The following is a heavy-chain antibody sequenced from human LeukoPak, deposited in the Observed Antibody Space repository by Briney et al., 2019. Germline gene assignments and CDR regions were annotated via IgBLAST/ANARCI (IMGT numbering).Heavy chain of an antibody. CDR2: INHSGST. CDR1: GGSFSGYY. D-gene: IGHD6-6*01. V-gene: IGHV4-34*01. J-gene: IGHJ6*02. Sequence: PSETLSLTCAVYGGSFSGYYWSWIRQPPGQGLEWIGEINHSGSTNYNPSLKSRVTISVDTSKNQFSLKLSSVTAADTAVYYCAREGGSSSSSDYYYGMDVWGQGTTVTVSS. CDR3: AREGGSSSSSDYYYGMDV.